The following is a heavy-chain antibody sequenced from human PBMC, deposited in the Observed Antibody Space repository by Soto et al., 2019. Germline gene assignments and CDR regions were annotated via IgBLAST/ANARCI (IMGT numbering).Heavy chain of an antibody. CDR2: INPNSGGT. CDR3: ARGVGWRRGVDP. V-gene: IGHV1-2*02. J-gene: IGHJ5*02. D-gene: IGHD1-26*01. Sequence: QVQLVQSGAEVKKPGASVKVSCKASGYTFTGYYMHWVRQAPGQGLEWMGWINPNSGGTNYAQKLQGRVTMTRDTSISTAYMELSRLRSDDTAVYYCARGVGWRRGVDPWGQGTLVTVSS. CDR1: GYTFTGYY.